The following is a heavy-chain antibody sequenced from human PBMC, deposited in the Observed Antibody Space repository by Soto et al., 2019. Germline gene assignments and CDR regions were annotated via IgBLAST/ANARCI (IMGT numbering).Heavy chain of an antibody. D-gene: IGHD2-21*02. CDR2: ISGSGGST. Sequence: GGSLRLSCAASGFTFSSYAMSWVRQAPGKGLEWVSAISGSGGSTYYADSVKGRFTISRDNSKNMLYLQMNSLRAEDTAVYYCAKACGGDCYSAEFDYWGQGTLVTVSS. CDR1: GFTFSSYA. J-gene: IGHJ4*02. V-gene: IGHV3-23*01. CDR3: AKACGGDCYSAEFDY.